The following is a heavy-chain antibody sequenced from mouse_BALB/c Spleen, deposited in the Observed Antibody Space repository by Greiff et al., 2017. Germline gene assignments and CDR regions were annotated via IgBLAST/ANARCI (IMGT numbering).Heavy chain of an antibody. D-gene: IGHD1-1*01. V-gene: IGHV5-6-4*01. CDR3: TRDPTVVASEAY. J-gene: IGHJ3*01. CDR2: ISSGGSYT. CDR1: GFTFSSYT. Sequence: EVQLVESGGGLVKPGGSLKLSCAASGFTFSSYTMSWVRQTPEKRLEWVATISSGGSYTYYPDSVKGRFTISRDNAKNTLYLQMSSLKSEDTAMYYCTRDPTVVASEAYWGQGTLVTVSA.